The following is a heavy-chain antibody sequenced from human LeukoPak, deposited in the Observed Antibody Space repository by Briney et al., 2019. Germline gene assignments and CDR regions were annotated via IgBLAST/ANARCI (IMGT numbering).Heavy chain of an antibody. CDR2: INQDGRQT. CDR1: GSTFSTYW. V-gene: IGHV3-7*01. J-gene: IGHJ4*02. CDR3: ARGLLFDY. Sequence: GGSLRLSCSASGSTFSTYWMGWVRRAPGRGMESMANINQDGRQTFYVDTVTARFTISRDNPGNSVYLQMNSVRAEDTAVYYCARGLLFDYWGQGTLVTVSS.